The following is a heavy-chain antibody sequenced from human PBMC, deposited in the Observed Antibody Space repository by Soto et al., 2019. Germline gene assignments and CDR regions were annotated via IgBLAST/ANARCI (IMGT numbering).Heavy chain of an antibody. Sequence: PSETLSLTCAVSGGSISSSNWWSWVRKPPGKGLEWIGEIYHSGSTNYNPSLKSRVTISVDKSKNQFSLKLNSVTAADTAVYYCARVFTPNIAAAGTFDYWGQGTLVTVSS. V-gene: IGHV4-4*02. CDR1: GGSISSSNW. CDR3: ARVFTPNIAAAGTFDY. D-gene: IGHD6-13*01. CDR2: IYHSGST. J-gene: IGHJ4*02.